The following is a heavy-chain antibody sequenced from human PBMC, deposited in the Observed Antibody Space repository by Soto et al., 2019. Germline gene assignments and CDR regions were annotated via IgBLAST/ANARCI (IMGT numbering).Heavy chain of an antibody. CDR2: IIPIFGTA. Sequence: QVQLVQSGAEVKKPGSSVKVSCKASGGTFGSYAISWVRQAPGQGLEWMGGIIPIFGTANYAQKFQGRVTITADESTSTAYMELSSLRSEDTAVYYCARWGHSSSWYGGDYYYGMDVWGQGTTVTVSS. CDR3: ARWGHSSSWYGGDYYYGMDV. CDR1: GGTFGSYA. D-gene: IGHD6-13*01. V-gene: IGHV1-69*01. J-gene: IGHJ6*02.